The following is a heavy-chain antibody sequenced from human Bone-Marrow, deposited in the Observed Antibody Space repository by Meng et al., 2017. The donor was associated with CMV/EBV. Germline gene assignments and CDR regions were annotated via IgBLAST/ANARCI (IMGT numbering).Heavy chain of an antibody. D-gene: IGHD3-9*01. V-gene: IGHV1-3*01. CDR3: ARFPPSFDRLATHYYGMDV. CDR1: GYTFTSYA. Sequence: ASVKVSFKASGYTFTSYAMHWVRQAPGQRLEWMGWSNAGNGNTNYAQKLQGRVTMTTDTSTSTAYMELRCLRSDDTAVSYCARFPPSFDRLATHYYGMDVWGQGTTVTVSS. J-gene: IGHJ6*02. CDR2: SNAGNGNT.